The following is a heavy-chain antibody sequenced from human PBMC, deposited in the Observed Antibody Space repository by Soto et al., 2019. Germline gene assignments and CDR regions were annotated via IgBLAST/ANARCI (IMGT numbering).Heavy chain of an antibody. CDR1: GFTFSSYG. D-gene: IGHD2-15*01. CDR2: ISYDGSNK. Sequence: QVQLVESGGGVVQPGRSLRLSCAASGFTFSSYGMHWVRQAPGKGLEWVAVISYDGSNKYYADSVKGRFTISRDNSKNKLYLQMNSLRAEDTAVYYCAKGHGGGSHYYGMDVWGQGTTVTVSS. V-gene: IGHV3-30*18. J-gene: IGHJ6*02. CDR3: AKGHGGGSHYYGMDV.